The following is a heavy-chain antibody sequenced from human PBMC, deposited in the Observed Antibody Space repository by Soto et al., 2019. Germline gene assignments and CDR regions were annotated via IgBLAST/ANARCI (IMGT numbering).Heavy chain of an antibody. J-gene: IGHJ4*02. CDR3: ARDYYDSSGYYYPPGY. D-gene: IGHD3-22*01. V-gene: IGHV5-10-1*01. CDR2: IDPSDSYT. CDR1: GYSFTSYW. Sequence: PGESLKISCKGSGYSFTSYWISWVRQMPGKGLEWMGRIDPSDSYTNYSPSFQGHVTISADKSISTAYLQWGSLKASDTAMYYCARDYYDSSGYYYPPGYWGQGTLVTVSS.